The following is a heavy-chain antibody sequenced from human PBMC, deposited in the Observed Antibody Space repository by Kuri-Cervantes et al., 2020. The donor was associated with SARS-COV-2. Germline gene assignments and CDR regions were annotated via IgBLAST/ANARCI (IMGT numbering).Heavy chain of an antibody. J-gene: IGHJ3*02. D-gene: IGHD3-3*01. V-gene: IGHV4-38-2*02. CDR3: ARVKGDDFWSGRQSDAFDI. CDR2: IYTSGST. CDR1: GYSISSGYY. Sequence: SETLSLTCTVSGYSISSGYYWGWIRQPPGKGLEWIGRIYTSGSTNYNPSLKSRVTMSVDTSKNQFSLKLSSVTAADTAVYYCARVKGDDFWSGRQSDAFDICGQGTMVTVSS.